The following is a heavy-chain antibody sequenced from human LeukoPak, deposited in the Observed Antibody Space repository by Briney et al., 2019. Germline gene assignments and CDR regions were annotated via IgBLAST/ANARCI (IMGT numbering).Heavy chain of an antibody. V-gene: IGHV1-18*01. CDR1: GYTFTSYG. J-gene: IGHJ4*02. CDR3: ARGPHFGWFGELLGVYFDY. CDR2: ISAYNGNT. Sequence: ASVKVSCTASGYTFTSYGISWVRQAPGQGLEWMGWISAYNGNTNYAQKLQGRVTMTTDTSTSTAYMELRSLRSDDTAVYYCARGPHFGWFGELLGVYFDYWGQGTLVTVSS. D-gene: IGHD3-10*01.